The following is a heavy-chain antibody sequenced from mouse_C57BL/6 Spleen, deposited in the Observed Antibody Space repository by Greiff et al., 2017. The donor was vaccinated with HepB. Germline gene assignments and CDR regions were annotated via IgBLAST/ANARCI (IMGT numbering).Heavy chain of an antibody. Sequence: VQLQQSGPELVKPGASVKISCKASGYSFTGYYMNWVKQSPEKSLEWIGEINPSTGGTTYNQKFKAKATLTVDKSSSTAYMQLKSLTSEDSAVYYCARGLRSLAYWGQGTLVTVSA. V-gene: IGHV1-42*01. CDR2: INPSTGGT. CDR1: GYSFTGYY. D-gene: IGHD1-1*01. CDR3: ARGLRSLAY. J-gene: IGHJ3*01.